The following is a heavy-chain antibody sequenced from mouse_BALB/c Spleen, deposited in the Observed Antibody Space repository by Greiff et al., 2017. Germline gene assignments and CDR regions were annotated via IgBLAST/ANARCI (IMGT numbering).Heavy chain of an antibody. D-gene: IGHD4-1*01. J-gene: IGHJ4*01. V-gene: IGHV2-9*02. CDR1: GFSLTSYG. CDR2: IWAGGST. Sequence: VQVVESGPGLVQPSQSLSITCTVSGFSLTSYGVHWVRQPPGKGLEWLGVIWAGGSTNYNSALMSRLSISKDNSKSQVFLKMNSLQTDDTAMYYCARGRRTGYYAMDYWGQGTSVTVSS. CDR3: ARGRRTGYYAMDY.